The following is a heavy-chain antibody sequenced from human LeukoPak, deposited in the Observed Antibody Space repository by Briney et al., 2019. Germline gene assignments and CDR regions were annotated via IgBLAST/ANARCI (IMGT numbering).Heavy chain of an antibody. CDR3: ARDAYCDFWSGLGDL. Sequence: PSETLSLTCTVSGGSVSSGSYYWSWIRQPPGKGLEWIGYIYYSGSTNYNPSLKSRVTISVDTSKNQFSLKLSSVTAADTAVYYCARDAYCDFWSGLGDLWGRGTLVTVSS. D-gene: IGHD3-3*01. V-gene: IGHV4-61*01. CDR2: IYYSGST. J-gene: IGHJ2*01. CDR1: GGSVSSGSYY.